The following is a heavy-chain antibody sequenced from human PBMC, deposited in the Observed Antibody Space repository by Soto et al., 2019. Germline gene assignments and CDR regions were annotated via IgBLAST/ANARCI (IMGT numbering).Heavy chain of an antibody. V-gene: IGHV3-33*01. CDR2: IWYDGSNK. CDR3: ARAYDSSGASQGDY. D-gene: IGHD3-22*01. CDR1: GFTFSSYG. J-gene: IGHJ4*02. Sequence: QVQLVESGGGVVQPGRSLRLSCAASGFTFSSYGMHWVRQAPGKGLEWVAVIWYDGSNKYYADSVQGRFTISRDNSNNTLYLQMNSLRAEDTAVYYCARAYDSSGASQGDYWGQGTLVTVSS.